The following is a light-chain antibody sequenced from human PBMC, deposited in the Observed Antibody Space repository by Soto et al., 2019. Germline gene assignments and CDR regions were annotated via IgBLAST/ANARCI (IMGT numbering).Light chain of an antibody. CDR3: SSYAGSNNFV. J-gene: IGLJ1*01. Sequence: QSVLTQPPSVSGAPGQRVTISCTGSSSNIGAGHDVHWYQQLPGTAPKLLIYGNGNRPSGVPDRFSGSKSGTSASLAITGLQADDEADYYCSSYAGSNNFVFGTGTKVTVL. CDR2: GNG. CDR1: SSNIGAGHD. V-gene: IGLV1-40*01.